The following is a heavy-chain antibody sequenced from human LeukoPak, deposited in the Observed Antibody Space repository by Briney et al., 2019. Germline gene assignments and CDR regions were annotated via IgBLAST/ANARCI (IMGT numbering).Heavy chain of an antibody. J-gene: IGHJ4*02. CDR1: GYTFTGYY. Sequence: ASVKVSCKASGYTFTGYYMHCVRQAPGQGLEWMGWINPNSGGTNYAQKFQGRVTMTRDTSISTAYMELSRLRSDDTAVYYCARAYCTNGVCYGIRFDYWGQGTLVTVSS. CDR3: ARAYCTNGVCYGIRFDY. D-gene: IGHD2-8*01. CDR2: INPNSGGT. V-gene: IGHV1-2*02.